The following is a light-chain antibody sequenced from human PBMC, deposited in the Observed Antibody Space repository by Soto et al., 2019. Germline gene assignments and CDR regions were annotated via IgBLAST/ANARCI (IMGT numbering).Light chain of an antibody. CDR1: DSNIGSNS. CDR2: YNN. Sequence: QSVLTQPPSASGTAGQVVTISYSGGDSNIGSNSVYWYQHLPRMAPKLLIYYNNQRPSGVPDRFSGSRSGTSASLAIVGLRSEDEAVYYCAAWDASLSACVFGNGTKVTVL. CDR3: AAWDASLSACV. V-gene: IGLV1-47*02. J-gene: IGLJ1*01.